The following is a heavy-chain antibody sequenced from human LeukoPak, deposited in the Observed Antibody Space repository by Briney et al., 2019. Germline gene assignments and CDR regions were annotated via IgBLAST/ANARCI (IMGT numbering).Heavy chain of an antibody. D-gene: IGHD1-26*01. Sequence: PGGSLRLSCAASGFTFSSYAMSWVRQAPGKGLEWVSAISGSGGSTYYADSVKSRFTISRDNSKNTLYLQMNSLRAEDTAVYYCATYRYGGSYPYYFDYWGQGTLVTVSS. J-gene: IGHJ4*02. V-gene: IGHV3-23*01. CDR1: GFTFSSYA. CDR3: ATYRYGGSYPYYFDY. CDR2: ISGSGGST.